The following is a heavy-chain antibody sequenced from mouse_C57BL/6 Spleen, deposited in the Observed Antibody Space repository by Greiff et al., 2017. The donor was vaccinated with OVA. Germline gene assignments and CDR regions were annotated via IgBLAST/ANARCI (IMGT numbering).Heavy chain of an antibody. D-gene: IGHD2-2*01. Sequence: EVKLMESGGGLVQPGGSLKLSCAASGFTFSDYGMAWVRQAPRKGPEWVAFISNLAYSIYYADTVTGRFTISRENAKNTLYLEMSSLRSEDTAMYYCARHGVTTPMDYWGQGTSVTVSS. CDR1: GFTFSDYG. J-gene: IGHJ4*01. V-gene: IGHV5-15*01. CDR2: ISNLAYSI. CDR3: ARHGVTTPMDY.